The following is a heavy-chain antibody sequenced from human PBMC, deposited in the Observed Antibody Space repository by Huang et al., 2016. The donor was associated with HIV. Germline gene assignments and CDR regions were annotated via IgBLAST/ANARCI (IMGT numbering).Heavy chain of an antibody. V-gene: IGHV3-23*01. J-gene: IGHJ4*02. CDR1: GFTFNSYA. CDR3: AKVRGSGSFYNDN. D-gene: IGHD3-10*01. CDR2: IIGTGNTP. Sequence: EVQLLESGGGLVQPGGSLRLSCAASGFTFNSYAMGWFRQALGKGLGWVSAIIGTGNTPYYADSVKGRFTISRDNARNTLYLQLNSLRPDDTAIYYCAKVRGSGSFYNDNWGQGTLVTVSS.